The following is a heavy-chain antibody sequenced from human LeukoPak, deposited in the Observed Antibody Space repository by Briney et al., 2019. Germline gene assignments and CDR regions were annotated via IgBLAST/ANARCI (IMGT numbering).Heavy chain of an antibody. CDR1: GFTFSSYW. Sequence: GGSLRLSCAASGFTFSSYWMHWVRQAPGKGLVWVSRINGDGSSTSYADSVEGRFTISRDNAKNTLYLQLNSLRAEDTAVYYCASADYYGSGFDYWGQGTLVTVSS. J-gene: IGHJ4*02. D-gene: IGHD3-10*01. CDR3: ASADYYGSGFDY. V-gene: IGHV3-74*01. CDR2: INGDGSST.